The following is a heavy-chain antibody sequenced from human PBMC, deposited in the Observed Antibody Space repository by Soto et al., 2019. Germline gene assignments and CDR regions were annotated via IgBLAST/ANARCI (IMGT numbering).Heavy chain of an antibody. J-gene: IGHJ5*02. D-gene: IGHD1-20*01. CDR1: GYTFTSYD. CDR3: ARGNFVHNWNDA. CDR2: MNPNSGNT. V-gene: IGHV1-8*01. Sequence: GASVKVSCKSSGYTFTSYDINCVRQATGQGLEWMGWMNPNSGNTGYAQKFQGRVTMTRNTSISTAYMELSSLRSEDTAVYYCARGNFVHNWNDAWGQGTLVTGLL.